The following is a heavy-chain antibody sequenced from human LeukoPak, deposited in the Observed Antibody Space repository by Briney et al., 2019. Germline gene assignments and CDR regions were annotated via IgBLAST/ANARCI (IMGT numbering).Heavy chain of an antibody. Sequence: GGSLRLSCAASGFAISTYAMAWVRQAPGKGLEWVSSLSSGRSPSYSDSQEGRLTMSSDNAKNTLYLQMISLRAEDTAVYYCAREPLNYYDSSGYYYRSPFNPWGQGTLVTVSS. J-gene: IGHJ5*02. CDR1: GFAISTYA. D-gene: IGHD3-22*01. V-gene: IGHV3-69-1*01. CDR3: AREPLNYYDSSGYYYRSPFNP. CDR2: LSSGRSP.